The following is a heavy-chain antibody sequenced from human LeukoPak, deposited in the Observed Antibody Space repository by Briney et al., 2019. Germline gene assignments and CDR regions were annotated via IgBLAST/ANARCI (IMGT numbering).Heavy chain of an antibody. J-gene: IGHJ4*02. Sequence: NSSETLSLTCTVSGGSISSYYWSWIRQPPGKGLEWIGYIYYSGSTNYNPSLKSRVTISVDTSKNQFSLKLSSVTAADTAVYYCARGQRRDIVVVPAAMRAFDYWGQGTLVTVSS. CDR2: IYYSGST. CDR3: ARGQRRDIVVVPAAMRAFDY. CDR1: GGSISSYY. D-gene: IGHD2-2*01. V-gene: IGHV4-59*12.